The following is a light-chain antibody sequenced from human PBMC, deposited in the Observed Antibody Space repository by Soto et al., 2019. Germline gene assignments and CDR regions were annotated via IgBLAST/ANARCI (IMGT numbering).Light chain of an antibody. CDR2: GVS. J-gene: IGLJ1*01. V-gene: IGLV2-14*03. CDR1: TTDVGFKNY. CDR3: CSYAPISTLYV. Sequence: QSALTQPASVSGSPGQSITISCAGITTDVGFKNYVSWYQHHPGKAPKLLIFGVSGRPSEIPHRFSGSKSSNTASLTISGLQAEDEADYYCCSYAPISTLYVFGTGTKVTVL.